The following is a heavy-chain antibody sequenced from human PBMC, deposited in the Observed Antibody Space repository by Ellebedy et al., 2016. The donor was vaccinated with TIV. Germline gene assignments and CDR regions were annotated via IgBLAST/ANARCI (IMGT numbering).Heavy chain of an antibody. CDR1: GFTFNTYA. CDR2: ISYDSKNT. J-gene: IGHJ4*02. Sequence: GESLKISXVGSGFTFNTYAIHWVRQAPGKGLEWVAVISYDSKNTSYVDSVKGRFTISRDNSKRTVYLQMNTLRAEDTAVYYCATAGNYRFDHWGQGALVTVSS. CDR3: ATAGNYRFDH. V-gene: IGHV3-30*03. D-gene: IGHD1-7*01.